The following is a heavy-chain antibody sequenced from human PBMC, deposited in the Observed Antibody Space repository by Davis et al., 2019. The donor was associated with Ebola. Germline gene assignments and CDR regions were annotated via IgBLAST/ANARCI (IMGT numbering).Heavy chain of an antibody. CDR3: AKVLAPARGIAVAGDLDY. Sequence: GESLKISCAASGFTVSSNYMTWVRQAPGKGLEWVSTISKSGRDTNYADSVKGRLSVSRDNSENMLYLQMSTLRVEDTAVYYCAKVLAPARGIAVAGDLDYWGQGTLVTVSS. CDR2: SKSGRDT. J-gene: IGHJ4*02. D-gene: IGHD6-19*01. V-gene: IGHV3-53*01. CDR1: GFTVSSNY.